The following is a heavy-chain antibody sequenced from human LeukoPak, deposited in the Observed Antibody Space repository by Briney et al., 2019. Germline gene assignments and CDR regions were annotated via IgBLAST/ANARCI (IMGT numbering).Heavy chain of an antibody. Sequence: GGSLRLSCAASGFTFSSYAMSWVRQAPGKGLEWVSAISGSGGSTYYADSVKGRFTISRDNSKNTLYLQMNSLRAEDTAVYYCAKRWATLWFGELPFDYWGQGTLVTVSS. J-gene: IGHJ4*02. CDR2: ISGSGGST. CDR3: AKRWATLWFGELPFDY. CDR1: GFTFSSYA. V-gene: IGHV3-23*01. D-gene: IGHD3-10*01.